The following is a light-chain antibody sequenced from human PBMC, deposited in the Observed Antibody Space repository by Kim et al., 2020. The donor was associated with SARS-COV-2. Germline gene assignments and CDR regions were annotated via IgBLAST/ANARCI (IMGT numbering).Light chain of an antibody. J-gene: IGLJ1*01. V-gene: IGLV2-14*01. CDR1: SRDVGGYKY. CDR3: SSYIRGSTNYV. CDR2: EVS. Sequence: SITNSCTGSSRDVGGYKYVSWHQQHPGKAPKLVIYEVSNRPSGVSNRFSGSKSGNTASLTISGLQAEDEADYYCSSYIRGSTNYVFGTGTKVTVL.